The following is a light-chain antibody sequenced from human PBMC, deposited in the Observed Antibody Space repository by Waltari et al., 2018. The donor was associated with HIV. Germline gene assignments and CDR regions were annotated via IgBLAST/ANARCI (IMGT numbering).Light chain of an antibody. Sequence: QSALTQPPSASGSPGQSFTTSCTGTSSDIGDYDYVSWYQHPPGEAPKLLIYEVLNRPSGVPHRFSGSKSGNTASLTVSGLQAEDEADYYCSSYGGNSNVIFGGGTKLTVL. CDR3: SSYGGNSNVI. J-gene: IGLJ2*01. V-gene: IGLV2-8*01. CDR2: EVL. CDR1: SSDIGDYDY.